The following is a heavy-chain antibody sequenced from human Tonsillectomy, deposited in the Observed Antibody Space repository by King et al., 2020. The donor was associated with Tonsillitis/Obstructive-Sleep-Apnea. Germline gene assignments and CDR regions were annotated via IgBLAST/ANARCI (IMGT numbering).Heavy chain of an antibody. V-gene: IGHV4-39*01. CDR1: VGAIRSSYY. CDR3: ARLLYSSSWSHGYYYMDV. CDR2: IYYNGST. Sequence: QLPLQESGPGLVKPSETLSLSCTVSVGAIRSSYYWGWIRQPPGKGLEWIGNIYYNGSTSYNPSLKSRVTISVDTSKNQFSLKVSSVTASDTAVYYCARLLYSSSWSHGYYYMDVWGKGTTVTVSS. D-gene: IGHD6-13*01. J-gene: IGHJ6*03.